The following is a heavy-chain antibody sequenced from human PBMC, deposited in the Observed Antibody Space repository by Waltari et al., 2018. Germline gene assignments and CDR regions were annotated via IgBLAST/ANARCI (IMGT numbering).Heavy chain of an antibody. CDR2: IRGSGGSK. D-gene: IGHD3-22*01. J-gene: IGHJ2*01. V-gene: IGHV3-23*01. CDR1: GFPFSRYA. Sequence: EVQLLESGGGLVQPGGSLRLSCAAAGFPFSRYAMSWVRQAPGKGLEWVSAIRGSGGSKDYADSVKGRFTISRDNSKNTLYLQMNSLRAEDTAVYYCAKAIVVVITAWYFDLWGRGTLVTVSS. CDR3: AKAIVVVITAWYFDL.